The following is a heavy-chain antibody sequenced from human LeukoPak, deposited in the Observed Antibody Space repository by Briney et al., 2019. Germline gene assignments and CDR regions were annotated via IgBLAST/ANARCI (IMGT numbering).Heavy chain of an antibody. CDR2: IYYSGST. J-gene: IGHJ4*02. CDR1: GGSISSYY. D-gene: IGHD4-23*01. Sequence: SQTLSLTCTVSGGSISSYYWSWIRQPPGKGLEWIGYIYYSGSTNYNPSLKSQVTISVDTSKNQFSLKLSSVTAADTAVYYCARAYGGNSDYWGQGTLVTVSS. V-gene: IGHV4-59*01. CDR3: ARAYGGNSDY.